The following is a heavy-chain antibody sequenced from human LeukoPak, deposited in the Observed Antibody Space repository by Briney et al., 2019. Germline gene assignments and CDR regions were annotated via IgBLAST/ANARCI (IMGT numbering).Heavy chain of an antibody. D-gene: IGHD2/OR15-2a*01. CDR1: GFTFSSYS. V-gene: IGHV3-23*01. J-gene: IGHJ4*02. CDR3: AKETWLKEYYFDY. Sequence: GGSLRLSCAASGFTFSSYSMNWVRQAPGKGLEWVSGISGSGGDTYYADSVKGRFTISRDNSKNTLYLQMNSLRAEDTAVYYCAKETWLKEYYFDYWGQGTLVTVSS. CDR2: ISGSGGDT.